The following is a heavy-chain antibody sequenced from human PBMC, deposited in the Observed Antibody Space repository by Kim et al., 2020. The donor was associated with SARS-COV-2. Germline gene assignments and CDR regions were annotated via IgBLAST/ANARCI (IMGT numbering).Heavy chain of an antibody. Sequence: YNPSLKSRVTISVDTSKNQFSLKLSSVTAADTAVYYCARDSLVVPVHMDVWGKGTTVTVSS. V-gene: IGHV4-31*02. D-gene: IGHD2-2*01. CDR3: ARDSLVVPVHMDV. J-gene: IGHJ6*03.